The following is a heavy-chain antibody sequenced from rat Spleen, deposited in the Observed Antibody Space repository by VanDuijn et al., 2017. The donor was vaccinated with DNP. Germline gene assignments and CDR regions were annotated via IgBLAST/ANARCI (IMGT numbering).Heavy chain of an antibody. CDR2: ISTGGGT. D-gene: IGHD1-11*01. J-gene: IGHJ2*01. CDR1: GFSLTSYG. V-gene: IGHV2S12*01. Sequence: QVQLKESGPGLVQPSQTLSLTCTVSGFSLTSYGVSWVRQPPGKGLEWVAAISTGGGTYYNPPLKSRLSISRYTSKIQVFLKMISGQTKATAICFCTMERGYGGNPPALDHWGQGAMVTISS. CDR3: TMERGYGGNPPALDH.